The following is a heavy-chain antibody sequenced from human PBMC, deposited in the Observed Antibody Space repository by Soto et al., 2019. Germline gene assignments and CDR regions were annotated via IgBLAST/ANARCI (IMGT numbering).Heavy chain of an antibody. CDR1: GFTFSSYA. CDR3: AKVFVFTIREGFDY. Sequence: EVQLLESGGGLVQPGGSLRLSCAASGFTFSSYAMSWVRQAPGKGLEWVSAITGSGDSTYYADSVKGRFTVSRDNSMNTLYLQMNSLRAEDTAVYYCAKVFVFTIREGFDYWGLGTLVTVSS. V-gene: IGHV3-23*01. D-gene: IGHD3-3*01. J-gene: IGHJ4*02. CDR2: ITGSGDST.